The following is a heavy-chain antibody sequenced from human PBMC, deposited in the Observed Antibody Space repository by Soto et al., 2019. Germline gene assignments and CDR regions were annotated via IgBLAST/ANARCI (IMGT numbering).Heavy chain of an antibody. CDR3: ARSPKGLGNFDY. CDR1: GVSFSSCGAYY. Sequence: QVQLQESGPGLVKPSQTLSLTCAVSGVSFSSCGAYYWSWIRQSPGKGLEWIAYIHYSGSTYYNSSLKSRVTMSVNTAKNQFSLKVSYVTAADTAVYYCARSPKGLGNFDYWGQGHLVTVSS. V-gene: IGHV4-30-4*01. D-gene: IGHD1-26*01. J-gene: IGHJ4*02. CDR2: IHYSGST.